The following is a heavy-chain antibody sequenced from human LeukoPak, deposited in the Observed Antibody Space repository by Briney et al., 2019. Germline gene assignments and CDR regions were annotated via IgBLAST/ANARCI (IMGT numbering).Heavy chain of an antibody. D-gene: IGHD2-15*01. Sequence: SVKVSCKASGGTFSSYAISWVRQAPGQGLEWMGGIIPIFGTANYAQKFQGRVTITADESTSTAYMELSSLRSEDTAVYYCASSASIVVVVAATFSLDYWGQGTLVTVSS. J-gene: IGHJ4*02. CDR1: GGTFSSYA. CDR2: IIPIFGTA. CDR3: ASSASIVVVVAATFSLDY. V-gene: IGHV1-69*13.